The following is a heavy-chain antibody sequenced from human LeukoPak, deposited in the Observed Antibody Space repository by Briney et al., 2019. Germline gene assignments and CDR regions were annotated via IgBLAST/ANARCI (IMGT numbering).Heavy chain of an antibody. V-gene: IGHV3-48*03. CDR3: ARGVPIDY. Sequence: GGSLRLFCAASGFTFSNYEMNWVRQAPGKGLEWVSYISFSGSTMSYADSVKGRFTISRDNAKKSLYLQMNSLRAEDTAVYYCARGVPIDYWGQGTLVTVSS. J-gene: IGHJ4*02. CDR2: ISFSGSTM. CDR1: GFTFSNYE. D-gene: IGHD1-1*01.